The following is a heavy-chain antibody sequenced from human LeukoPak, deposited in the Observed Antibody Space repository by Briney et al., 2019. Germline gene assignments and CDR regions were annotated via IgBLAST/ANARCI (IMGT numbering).Heavy chain of an antibody. D-gene: IGHD2-15*01. CDR2: INSNGGST. CDR3: VKGVVVAASVWEYFQH. CDR1: GFTFSNYA. Sequence: GGSLRLSCSASGFTFSNYAMHWVRQAPGKGLEYVSIINSNGGSTYYTASVKGRFTISRDNAKNTLYLQMSSLRAEDTAVYYCVKGVVVAASVWEYFQHWGQGTLVTVSS. J-gene: IGHJ1*01. V-gene: IGHV3-64D*06.